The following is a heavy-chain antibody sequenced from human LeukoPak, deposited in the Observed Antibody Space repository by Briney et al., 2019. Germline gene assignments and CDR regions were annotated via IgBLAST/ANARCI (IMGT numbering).Heavy chain of an antibody. CDR3: ARRAAAVSTFYMDV. Sequence: SETLSLTCTVSGGSISPFYWLWIRQPPGKGLEWIGYIYYSGGTNSNPSLRSRLTMSVDTSKNQVSLKLNSVTAADTAIYYCARRAAAVSTFYMDVWGEGTTVTVSS. J-gene: IGHJ6*03. D-gene: IGHD6-13*01. V-gene: IGHV4-59*01. CDR2: IYYSGGT. CDR1: GGSISPFY.